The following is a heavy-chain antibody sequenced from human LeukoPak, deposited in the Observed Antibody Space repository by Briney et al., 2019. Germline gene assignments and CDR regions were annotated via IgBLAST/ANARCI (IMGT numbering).Heavy chain of an antibody. CDR2: INHSGST. CDR1: GGSFSDYY. V-gene: IGHV4-34*01. Sequence: SETLSLTCAVFGGSFSDYYWSWIRKPPGKGLEWIGEINHSGSTNYNPSLKSRVTMSVDTSKNQFSLKLSSVAAADTAVYYCARGHSSSWSEVNWFDPWGQGTLVTVSS. CDR3: ARGHSSSWSEVNWFDP. D-gene: IGHD6-13*01. J-gene: IGHJ5*02.